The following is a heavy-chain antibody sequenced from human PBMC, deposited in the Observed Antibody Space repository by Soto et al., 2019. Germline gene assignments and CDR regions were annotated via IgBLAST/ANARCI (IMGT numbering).Heavy chain of an antibody. D-gene: IGHD6-13*01. Sequence: PSDTLSLTCTFPSRAIASSYWGWILQTPGKGLEWIGSIHSSGSTYYAPSLKSRVTISGDASKKQYSLKVTSVTAADTAVYYCARHGDHSGYENLDRWGEG. J-gene: IGHJ5*02. CDR3: ARHGDHSGYENLDR. CDR1: SRAIASSY. V-gene: IGHV4-39*01. CDR2: IHSSGST.